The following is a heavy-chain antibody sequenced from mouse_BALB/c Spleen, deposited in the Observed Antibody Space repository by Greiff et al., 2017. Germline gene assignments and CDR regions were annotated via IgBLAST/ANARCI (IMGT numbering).Heavy chain of an antibody. CDR1: GFTFSSYG. J-gene: IGHJ4*01. CDR3: ARDMGRTMDY. D-gene: IGHD4-1*01. Sequence: VQLKESGGGLVQPGGSLKLSCAASGFTFSSYGMSWVRQTPDKRLELVATINSNGGSTYYPDSVKGRFTISRDNARNTLYLQMSSLKSEDTAMYYCARDMGRTMDYWGQGTSVTVSS. CDR2: INSNGGST. V-gene: IGHV5-6-3*01.